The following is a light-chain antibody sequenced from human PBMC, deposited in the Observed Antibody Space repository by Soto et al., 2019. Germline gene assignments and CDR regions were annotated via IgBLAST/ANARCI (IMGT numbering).Light chain of an antibody. V-gene: IGKV3-11*01. CDR2: DTF. CDR1: QIVTSS. Sequence: EIVLTQSPATLSLSPGTGATLSCRASQIVTSSLAWYQQRPGQAPRLLIYDTFTRATGIPSRFSGSGSGTEFTLTISSLQPDDFATYYCQHYNSYSEAFGQGTKVELK. CDR3: QHYNSYSEA. J-gene: IGKJ1*01.